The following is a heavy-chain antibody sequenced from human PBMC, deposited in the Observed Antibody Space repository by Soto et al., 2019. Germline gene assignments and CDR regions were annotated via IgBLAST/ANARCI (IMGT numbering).Heavy chain of an antibody. D-gene: IGHD2-15*01. CDR2: VTADGGT. V-gene: IGHV3-23*01. Sequence: EVQVLESGGGLVQPGGSLRISCEGSGVTVSSHAMTWIRQAPGKGPEWVSTVTADGGTYYADSVKGRFAMSRDTSENTLYLQMNSLGAEDTAAYYCAPHVSCSGGSCQYDAFAIRGQGTMVTVSS. CDR1: GVTVSSHA. CDR3: APHVSCSGGSCQYDAFAI. J-gene: IGHJ3*02.